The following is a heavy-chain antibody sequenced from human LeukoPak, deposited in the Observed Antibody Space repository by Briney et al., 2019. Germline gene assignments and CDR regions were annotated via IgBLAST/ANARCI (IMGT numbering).Heavy chain of an antibody. Sequence: GGSLRLSCAASGFTFSSYAMHWVRQAPGKGLEWVAVISYDGSNKYYADSVKGRFTISRDNSKNTLYLQMNSLRAEDTAVYYCAREDYYDILTSFDPWGQGTLVTVSS. D-gene: IGHD3-9*01. CDR3: AREDYYDILTSFDP. CDR2: ISYDGSNK. CDR1: GFTFSSYA. V-gene: IGHV3-30-3*01. J-gene: IGHJ5*02.